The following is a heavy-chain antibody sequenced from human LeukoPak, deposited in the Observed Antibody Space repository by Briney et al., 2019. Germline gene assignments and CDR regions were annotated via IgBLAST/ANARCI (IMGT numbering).Heavy chain of an antibody. Sequence: GGSLRLSCAAPGFTFSSYAMSWVRQAPGKGLEWVSAISGSGGSTYYADSVKGRFTISRDNSKNTLYLQMNSLRAEDTAVYYCAKIPFPIFGVVIYFDYWGQGTLVTVSS. D-gene: IGHD3-3*01. CDR2: ISGSGGST. V-gene: IGHV3-23*01. J-gene: IGHJ4*02. CDR1: GFTFSSYA. CDR3: AKIPFPIFGVVIYFDY.